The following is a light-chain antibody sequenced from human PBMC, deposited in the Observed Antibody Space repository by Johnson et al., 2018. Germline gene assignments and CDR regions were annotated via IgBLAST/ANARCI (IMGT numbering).Light chain of an antibody. CDR1: SSNIGNNY. Sequence: QSVLTQPPSVSAAPGQKVTISCSGSSSNIGNNYVSCYQQLPGTAPKLLIYENIKRPSGIPDRFSGSKSGTSATLGITGLPTGDEADYYCGTWDSSLSAGNVFGTGTKVTVL. V-gene: IGLV1-51*02. CDR2: ENI. J-gene: IGLJ1*01. CDR3: GTWDSSLSAGNV.